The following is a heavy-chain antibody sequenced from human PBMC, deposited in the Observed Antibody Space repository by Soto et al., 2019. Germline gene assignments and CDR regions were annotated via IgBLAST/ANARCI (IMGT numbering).Heavy chain of an antibody. Sequence: GGSLRLSCAASGFTFSSYWMSWVRQAPGKGLEGVANIKQDGSEKYYVDSVKGRFTISRDNAKNSLYLQMNSLRAEDTAVYYCARDRGIAVAVGYYYYYMDVWGKGTTVTVSS. J-gene: IGHJ6*03. CDR2: IKQDGSEK. D-gene: IGHD6-19*01. V-gene: IGHV3-7*03. CDR1: GFTFSSYW. CDR3: ARDRGIAVAVGYYYYYMDV.